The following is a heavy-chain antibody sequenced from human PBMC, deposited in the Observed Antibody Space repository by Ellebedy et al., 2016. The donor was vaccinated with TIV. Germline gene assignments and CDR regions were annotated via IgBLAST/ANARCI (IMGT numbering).Heavy chain of an antibody. D-gene: IGHD4-23*01. CDR2: ISFDGSKK. CDR1: GFSFSNFG. Sequence: PGGSLRLSCAASGFSFSNFGMHWLRQTSGKGLEWVGIISFDGSKKYYSDSVKGRFTISRDNSKNTLYLQMNSLRAEDTAVYYCAKDLTVARGWFDYWGQGTLVTVSS. CDR3: AKDLTVARGWFDY. J-gene: IGHJ4*02. V-gene: IGHV3-30*18.